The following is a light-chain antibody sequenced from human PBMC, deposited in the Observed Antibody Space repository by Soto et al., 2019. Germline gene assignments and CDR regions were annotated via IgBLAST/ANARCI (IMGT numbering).Light chain of an antibody. V-gene: IGKV3-11*01. CDR3: KQRSNWPRYT. Sequence: EIVLTQSPATLSLSPGERATLSCRASQSVSSYLAWYQQKPGQAPRLLIYDASNRATGIPARFSGSGSGTDFTLTISSLEHEDFGVYYCKQRSNWPRYTFGQGTKLEIK. J-gene: IGKJ2*01. CDR2: DAS. CDR1: QSVSSY.